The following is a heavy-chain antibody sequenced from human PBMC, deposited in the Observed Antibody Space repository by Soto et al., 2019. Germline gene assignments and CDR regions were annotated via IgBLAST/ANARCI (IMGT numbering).Heavy chain of an antibody. Sequence: SETLSLTCAVYGGSFSGYYWSWIRQPPGKRLEWIGDINHSGSTNYNPSLQTRVTISLDKSKSQFSLKLNSVTAADSAVYFCARLEGLATISYYFDFWGPGALVTVSS. D-gene: IGHD3-9*01. CDR3: ARLEGLATISYYFDF. CDR1: GGSFSGYY. CDR2: INHSGST. J-gene: IGHJ4*02. V-gene: IGHV4-34*01.